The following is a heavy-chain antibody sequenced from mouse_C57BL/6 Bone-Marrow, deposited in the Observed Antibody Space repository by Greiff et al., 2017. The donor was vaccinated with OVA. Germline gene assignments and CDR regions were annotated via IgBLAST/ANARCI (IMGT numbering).Heavy chain of an antibody. J-gene: IGHJ3*01. D-gene: IGHD2-1*01. V-gene: IGHV1-64*01. CDR3: ARGGTIYYGNPAWFAY. CDR1: GYTFTSYW. Sequence: QVQLQQPGAELVKPGASVKLSCKASGYTFTSYWMHWVKQRPGQGLEWIGMIHPNSCSTNYNEKFKSKATLTVDKSSSTAYMQLSSLTSEDSAVYYCARGGTIYYGNPAWFAYWGQGTLVTVSA. CDR2: IHPNSCST.